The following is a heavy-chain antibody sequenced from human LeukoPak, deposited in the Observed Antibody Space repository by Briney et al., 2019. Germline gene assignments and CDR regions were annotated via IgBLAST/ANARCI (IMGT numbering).Heavy chain of an antibody. CDR1: GGPISSHY. D-gene: IGHD2-15*01. Sequence: PSETLSPTCTVSGGPISSHYWSWIRQPPGEGLEWIGYISYSGRINYNPSLKSRVTLSLDTSKNQFSLTLTSVTAADTAVYYCARGAGWWDYWGQGTLVTVSS. J-gene: IGHJ4*02. CDR2: ISYSGRI. CDR3: ARGAGWWDY. V-gene: IGHV4-59*11.